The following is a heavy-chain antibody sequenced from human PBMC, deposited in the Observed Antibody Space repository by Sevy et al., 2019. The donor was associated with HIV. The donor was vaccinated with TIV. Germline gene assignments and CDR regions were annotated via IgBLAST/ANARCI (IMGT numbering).Heavy chain of an antibody. CDR3: ARSDGGDYFDY. Sequence: SETLSLTCTVSGGFIRSGGYYWSWIRQHPGKGLEWIGYINYSGNTYYNPSLKSRVTISVDTSKSQFSLNLSSVTAADTAVYYCARSDGGDYFDYWGQGTLVTVSS. J-gene: IGHJ4*02. CDR2: INYSGNT. CDR1: GGFIRSGGYY. V-gene: IGHV4-31*03.